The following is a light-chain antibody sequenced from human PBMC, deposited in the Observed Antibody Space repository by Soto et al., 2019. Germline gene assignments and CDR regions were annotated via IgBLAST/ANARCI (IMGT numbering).Light chain of an antibody. J-gene: IGLJ2*01. V-gene: IGLV1-40*01. Sequence: QSVLTQPPSVSGAPGQRVTISCTGSSSNIGAGYDVHWYQQLPGTAPKLLIYGSSNRPSGVPDRFSGSKSGTSASLAITGLRAEDEADYYCQSYDSSLSGYVVFGGGTKVTVL. CDR1: SSNIGAGYD. CDR2: GSS. CDR3: QSYDSSLSGYVV.